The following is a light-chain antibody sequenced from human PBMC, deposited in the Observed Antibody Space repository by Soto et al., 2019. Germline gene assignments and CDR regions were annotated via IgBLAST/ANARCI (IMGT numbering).Light chain of an antibody. Sequence: DFQMTQSPSYLSASIGDRVTVSCRASQDISDHVAWYQQKPGKPPKLLIYSASTLYSGVPSRFSGSGSGTNFTLTIGSVQPEDFATYYCQKLVSSPRTFGQGTKVDIK. CDR1: QDISDH. CDR2: SAS. V-gene: IGKV1-27*01. CDR3: QKLVSSPRT. J-gene: IGKJ1*01.